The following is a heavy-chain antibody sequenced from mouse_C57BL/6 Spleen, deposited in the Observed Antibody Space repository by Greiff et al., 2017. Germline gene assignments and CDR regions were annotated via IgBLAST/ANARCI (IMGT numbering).Heavy chain of an antibody. CDR1: GYSFTSYY. CDR3: ARAGNYPNYFDY. Sequence: VHLVESGPELVKPGASVKISCKASGYSFTSYYIHWVKQRPGQGLEWIGWIYPGSGNTKYNEKFKGKATLTADTSSSTAYMQLSSLTSEDSAVYYCARAGNYPNYFDYWGQGTTLTVSS. D-gene: IGHD2-1*01. CDR2: IYPGSGNT. J-gene: IGHJ2*01. V-gene: IGHV1-66*01.